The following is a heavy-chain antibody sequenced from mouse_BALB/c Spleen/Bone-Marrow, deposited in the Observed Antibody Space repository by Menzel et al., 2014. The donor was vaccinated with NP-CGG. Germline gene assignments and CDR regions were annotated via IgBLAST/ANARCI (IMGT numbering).Heavy chain of an antibody. CDR3: ARLDVPAWFAY. Sequence: VKVVESGPEPPKPGASVKMSCKSTGYTFTDYVIGLVKQRTGQVLEWIGEIYPGTGSTYYDENFRGKATLTADKSSNTVYMQLTSLTSEDSAVYFCARLDVPAWFAYWSHGTLVTISA. J-gene: IGHJ3*01. V-gene: IGHV1-81*01. CDR1: GYTFTDYV. CDR2: IYPGTGST.